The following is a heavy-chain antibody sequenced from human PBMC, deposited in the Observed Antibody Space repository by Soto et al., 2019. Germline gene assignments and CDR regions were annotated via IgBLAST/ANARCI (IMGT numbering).Heavy chain of an antibody. D-gene: IGHD2-2*01. Sequence: SVKVSCKASGGTFSSYAISWVRQAPGQGLEWMGGIIPIFGTANYAQKFQGRVTITADKSTSTAYMELSSLRSEDTAVYYCARRGYCSSTSCPFDPWGQGTLVTVS. CDR2: IIPIFGTA. J-gene: IGHJ5*02. V-gene: IGHV1-69*06. CDR3: ARRGYCSSTSCPFDP. CDR1: GGTFSSYA.